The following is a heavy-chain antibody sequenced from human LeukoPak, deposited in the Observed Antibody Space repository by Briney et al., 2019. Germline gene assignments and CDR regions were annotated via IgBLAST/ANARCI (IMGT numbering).Heavy chain of an antibody. Sequence: PGGSLRLSCAASGFTFSSYSMNWVRQAPGKGLEWVSYISSSSSTIYYADSVKGRFTISRDNAKNSLYLQMNSLRAEDTAVYYCARDDYYDSRGLTTWGQGTLVTVSS. CDR3: ARDDYYDSRGLTT. V-gene: IGHV3-48*01. CDR2: ISSSSSTI. J-gene: IGHJ5*02. D-gene: IGHD3-22*01. CDR1: GFTFSSYS.